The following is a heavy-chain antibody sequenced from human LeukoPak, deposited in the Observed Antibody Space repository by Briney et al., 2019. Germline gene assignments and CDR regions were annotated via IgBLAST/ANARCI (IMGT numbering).Heavy chain of an antibody. Sequence: GASVKVSCKASGGTFSSYAISWVRQAPGQGLEWMGRIIPILGIANYAQKFQGRVTITADKSTSTAYMELRSLRSDDTAVYYCRRRGLVEMATTNEPDYWGQGTLVTVSS. CDR1: GGTFSSYA. J-gene: IGHJ4*02. V-gene: IGHV1-69*04. CDR3: RRRGLVEMATTNEPDY. CDR2: IIPILGIA. D-gene: IGHD1-1*01.